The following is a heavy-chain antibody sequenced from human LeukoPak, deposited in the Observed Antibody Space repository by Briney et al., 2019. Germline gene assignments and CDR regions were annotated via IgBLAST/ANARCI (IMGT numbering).Heavy chain of an antibody. V-gene: IGHV4-39*01. D-gene: IGHD3-3*01. CDR1: GGSISSSSYY. CDR2: IYYSGST. Sequence: SETLSLTRTVSGGSISSSSYYWGWIRQPPGKGLEWIGSIYYSGSTYYNPSLKSRVTISVDTSKNQFSLKLSSVTAADTAVYYCARLVNDFWSGYGMDVWGQGTTVTVSS. CDR3: ARLVNDFWSGYGMDV. J-gene: IGHJ6*02.